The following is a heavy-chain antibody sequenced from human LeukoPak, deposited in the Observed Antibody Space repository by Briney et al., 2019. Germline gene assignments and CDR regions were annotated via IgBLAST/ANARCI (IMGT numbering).Heavy chain of an antibody. D-gene: IGHD3-22*01. CDR3: AKRDTSGYHYFDY. CDR1: GFTFSGCG. Sequence: PGRSLRLSCAASGFTFSGCGMHWVRRAPGKGLEWVAVISYDGRTKYYADSVKGRFTISRDNSKNTLYLQMNSLRAEDTAVYYCAKRDTSGYHYFDYWGQGTLVIASS. CDR2: ISYDGRTK. J-gene: IGHJ4*02. V-gene: IGHV3-30*18.